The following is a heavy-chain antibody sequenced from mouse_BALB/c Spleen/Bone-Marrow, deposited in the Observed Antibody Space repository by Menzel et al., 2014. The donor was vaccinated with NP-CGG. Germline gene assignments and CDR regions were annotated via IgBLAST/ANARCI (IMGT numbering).Heavy chain of an antibody. D-gene: IGHD6-5*01. V-gene: IGHV10-3*03. CDR1: GFTFITYA. Sequence: ESVGGLAQPKGSLKLSCVASGFTFITYAMHWVCQVPGWGLEWVARIRSTSNNYATYYADSVKDRFTISKDESKSTPDMHSNTLKPEDTAMYYCVREAYGGCGDWGQGTLVTVSA. CDR3: VREAYGGCGD. J-gene: IGHJ3*02. CDR2: IRSTSNNYAT.